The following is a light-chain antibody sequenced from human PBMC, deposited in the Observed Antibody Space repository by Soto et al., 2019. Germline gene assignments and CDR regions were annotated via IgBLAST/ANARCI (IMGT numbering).Light chain of an antibody. CDR2: EVS. CDR1: SSDVGCYNL. Sequence: QSALTQPASVSGSPGQSITISCTGTSSDVGCYNLVSWYQQHPGKAPKLMIYEVSKRPSGVSNRFSGSKSGNTASLAISGLQAEDEADYYCCSYARSSTYVFGTGTKVTVL. CDR3: CSYARSSTYV. J-gene: IGLJ1*01. V-gene: IGLV2-23*02.